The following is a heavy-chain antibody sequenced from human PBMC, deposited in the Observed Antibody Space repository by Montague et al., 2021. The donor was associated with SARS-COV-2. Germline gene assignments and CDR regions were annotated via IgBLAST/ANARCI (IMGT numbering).Heavy chain of an antibody. CDR3: VKGSGYP. CDR1: SDSVISDKYY. D-gene: IGHD3-22*01. J-gene: IGHJ5*02. Sequence: SETLSLTCTVTSDSVISDKYYWSWIQQPPGKGLEWIGFIYDSGSTSYNPSLHSRVTITIDTSKNQFSLNLMSVTPADTAVYYCVKGSGYPWGQGTLVTVSS. V-gene: IGHV4-61*01. CDR2: IYDSGST.